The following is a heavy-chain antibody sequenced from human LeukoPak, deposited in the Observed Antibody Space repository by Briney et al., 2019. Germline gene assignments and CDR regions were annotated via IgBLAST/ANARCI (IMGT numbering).Heavy chain of an antibody. Sequence: GASVRVSCKASGYTFTTSDINWGRQATGQGLEWMGWLNPNSGNTAYAQKFQGRVIMTRNTSKSTAYMELSSLRSEDTAVYYCARSGSYPRRFDYWGQGTLVTVSS. CDR1: GYTFTTSD. CDR3: ARSGSYPRRFDY. D-gene: IGHD1-26*01. J-gene: IGHJ4*02. CDR2: LNPNSGNT. V-gene: IGHV1-8*01.